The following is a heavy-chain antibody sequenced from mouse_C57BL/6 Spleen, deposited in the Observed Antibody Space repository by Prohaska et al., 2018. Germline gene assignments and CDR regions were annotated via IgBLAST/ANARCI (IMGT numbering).Heavy chain of an antibody. V-gene: IGHV1-61*01. J-gene: IGHJ2*01. CDR1: GYTFTSYW. CDR3: ARGGYYGSSYNFDY. CDR2: IYPSDSET. D-gene: IGHD1-1*01. Sequence: QVQLQQPGAELVKPGASVKLSCKASGYTFTSYWMDWVKQRPGQGLEWIGNIYPSDSETHYNQKFKDKATLTVDKSSSTAYMQLSSLTSEDSAVYYCARGGYYGSSYNFDYWGQGTTLTVSS.